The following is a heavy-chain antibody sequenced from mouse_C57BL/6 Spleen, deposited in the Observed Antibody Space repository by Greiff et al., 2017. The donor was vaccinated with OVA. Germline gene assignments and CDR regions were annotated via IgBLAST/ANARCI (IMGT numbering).Heavy chain of an antibody. CDR2: IDPEDGET. D-gene: IGHD2-4*01. Sequence: VQLKESGAELVKPGASVKLSCTASGFNIKDYYMHWVKQRTEQGLEWIRRIDPEDGETKYAPKFQGKATITADTSSNTAYLQLSSLTSEDTAVYYCAREDDYDGDFDYWGQGTTLTVSS. CDR1: GFNIKDYY. CDR3: AREDDYDGDFDY. V-gene: IGHV14-2*01. J-gene: IGHJ2*01.